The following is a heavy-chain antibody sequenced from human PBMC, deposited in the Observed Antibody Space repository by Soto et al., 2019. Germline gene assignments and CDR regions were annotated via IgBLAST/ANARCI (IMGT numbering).Heavy chain of an antibody. CDR1: GGSVSSGSYY. CDR2: IYYSGST. Sequence: SETLSLTCTVSGGSVSSGSYYWSWIRQPPGKGLEWIGYIYYSGSTNYNPPLKSRVTISVDTSKNQFSLKLSSVTAADTAVYYCASLSITIFRSYYYYGMDVWGQGTTVTVAS. J-gene: IGHJ6*02. D-gene: IGHD3-3*01. CDR3: ASLSITIFRSYYYYGMDV. V-gene: IGHV4-61*01.